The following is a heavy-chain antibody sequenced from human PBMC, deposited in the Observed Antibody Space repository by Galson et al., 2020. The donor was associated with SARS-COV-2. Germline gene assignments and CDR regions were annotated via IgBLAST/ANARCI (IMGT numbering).Heavy chain of an antibody. CDR2: ISYDGSNK. CDR3: ARSHSGSYLNYFDY. Sequence: GESLKISCAASGFTFSSYAMHWVRQAPGKGLEWVAVISYDGSNKYYADSVKGRFTISRDNSKNTLYLQMNSLRAEDTAVYYCARSHSGSYLNYFDYWGQGTLVTVSS. V-gene: IGHV3-30*04. D-gene: IGHD1-26*01. CDR1: GFTFSSYA. J-gene: IGHJ4*02.